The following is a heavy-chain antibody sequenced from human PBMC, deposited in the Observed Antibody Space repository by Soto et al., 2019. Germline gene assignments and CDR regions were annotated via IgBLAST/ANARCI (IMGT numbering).Heavy chain of an antibody. V-gene: IGHV4-34*01. CDR2: INHSGST. J-gene: IGHJ5*02. Sequence: QVQLQQWGAGLLKPSETLSLTCAVYGGSFSGYYWSWIRQPPGKGLEWIEEINHSGSTNYNPSLKSRVTISVDTSKNQFSLKLSSVTAADTAVYYCARVVRQWLVRGGWFDPWGQGTLVTVSS. CDR1: GGSFSGYY. CDR3: ARVVRQWLVRGGWFDP. D-gene: IGHD6-19*01.